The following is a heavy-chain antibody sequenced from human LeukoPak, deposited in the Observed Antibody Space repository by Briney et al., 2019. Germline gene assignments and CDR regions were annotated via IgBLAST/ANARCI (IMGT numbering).Heavy chain of an antibody. CDR3: ARAAVPYYFDY. J-gene: IGHJ4*02. V-gene: IGHV4-59*01. CDR2: IYYSGST. Sequence: SETLSLTCSVSGGSISSYYWSWIRQPPGKGLEWIGYIYYSGSTNYNPSLKSRVTISVDTSKNQFSLKLSSVTAADTAVYYCARAAVPYYFDYWGQGTLVTVSS. D-gene: IGHD2-2*01. CDR1: GGSISSYY.